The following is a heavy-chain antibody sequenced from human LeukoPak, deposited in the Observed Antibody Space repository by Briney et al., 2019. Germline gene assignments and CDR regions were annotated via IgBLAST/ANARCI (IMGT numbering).Heavy chain of an antibody. J-gene: IGHJ4*02. D-gene: IGHD3-3*01. Sequence: PSETLSLTCAVYGGSFSGYYWSWIRQPPGKGLGWIGEINHSGSTNYNPSLKSRVTISVDTSKNQFSLKLSSVTAADTAVYYCARGPAFLWSGYYTSFDYWGQGTLVTVSS. CDR3: ARGPAFLWSGYYTSFDY. CDR1: GGSFSGYY. V-gene: IGHV4-34*01. CDR2: INHSGST.